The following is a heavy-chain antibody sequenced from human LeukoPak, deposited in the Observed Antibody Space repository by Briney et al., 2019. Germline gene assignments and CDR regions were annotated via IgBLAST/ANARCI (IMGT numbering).Heavy chain of an antibody. CDR3: ARFSSGWRNSFDY. D-gene: IGHD6-19*01. Sequence: PSETLSLTCAVSGGSISSGGYSWSWIRQPPGKGLEWIGYIYYSGSTYYNPSLKSRVTISVDTSKNQFSLKLSSVTAADTAVYYCARFSSGWRNSFDYWGQGTLVTVSS. J-gene: IGHJ4*02. V-gene: IGHV4-30-4*07. CDR1: GGSISSGGYS. CDR2: IYYSGST.